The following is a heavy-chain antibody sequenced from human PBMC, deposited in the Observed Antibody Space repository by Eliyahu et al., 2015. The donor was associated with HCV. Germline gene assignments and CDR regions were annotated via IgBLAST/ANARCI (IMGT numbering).Heavy chain of an antibody. D-gene: IGHD5-18*01. J-gene: IGHJ4*02. V-gene: IGHV3-30-3*01. CDR2: VSYDGSNK. CDR3: VRQEYSYGAD. Sequence: QVQLVESGGGVVQPGRSLRLSCAASGFTFRNYAMHWVRQAPGKGLEWVAVVSYDGSNKYYADSVKGRFTISKDNSKSTLSLQMNSLRAEDTAIYYCVRQEYSYGADWGQGTLVTVSS. CDR1: GFTFRNYA.